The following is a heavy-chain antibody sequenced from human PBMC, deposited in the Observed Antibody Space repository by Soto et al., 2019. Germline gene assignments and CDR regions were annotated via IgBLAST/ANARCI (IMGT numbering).Heavy chain of an antibody. CDR1: GFTFSSYA. Sequence: GGSLRLSCAASGFTFSSYAMYWVRQAPGKGLGWVAVISYDGSTKYYADSVKGRFTISRDNSKNTLYLQMNSLRAEDTAVYYCSRSSRRYCTGGSCFGVHYWGQGTMVTVYS. V-gene: IGHV3-30-3*01. CDR2: ISYDGSTK. J-gene: IGHJ4*02. D-gene: IGHD2-15*01. CDR3: SRSSRRYCTGGSCFGVHY.